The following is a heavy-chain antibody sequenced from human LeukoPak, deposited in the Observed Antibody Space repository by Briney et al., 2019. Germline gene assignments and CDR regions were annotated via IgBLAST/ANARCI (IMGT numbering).Heavy chain of an antibody. J-gene: IGHJ5*02. V-gene: IGHV4-34*01. Sequence: SETLSLTCAVYGGSFSGYYWSWIRQPPGKGLEWIGEINHSGSTNYNPSLKSRVTISVDTSKNQFSLKLSSVTAADTAVYYCARHTIPDYGSGTSWFDPWGQGTLVTVSS. CDR3: ARHTIPDYGSGTSWFDP. D-gene: IGHD3-10*01. CDR2: INHSGST. CDR1: GGSFSGYY.